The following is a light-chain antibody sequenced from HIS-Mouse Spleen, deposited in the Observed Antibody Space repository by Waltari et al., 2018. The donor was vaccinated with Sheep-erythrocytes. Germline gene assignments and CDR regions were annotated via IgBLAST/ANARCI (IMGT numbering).Light chain of an antibody. J-gene: IGKJ4*01. V-gene: IGKV1-12*01. CDR1: QGISRW. Sequence: DIQMTQSPSSVSASVGDRVTIPCLASQGISRWLAWYQQKPGTAPKPLIYAASSLQSGVPSRFSGSGAGTDFTLTISSLQPEDFATYYCQQANSFPLTFGGGTKVEIK. CDR2: AAS. CDR3: QQANSFPLT.